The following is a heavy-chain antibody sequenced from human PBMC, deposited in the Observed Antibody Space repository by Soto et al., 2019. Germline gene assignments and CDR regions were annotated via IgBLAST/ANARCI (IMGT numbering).Heavy chain of an antibody. CDR1: GYTFTSYG. Sequence: QVQLVQSGAEVKNPGASVKVSCKASGYTFTSYGIGWARQAPGQGLEWMGWINTYNGNTNYAQNVQGRVTLTTDTSTSTAYMGLRSLRSNDTGIYYCAMVDVYVTPSPQDVWGQGTTVIVSS. CDR3: AMVDVYVTPSPQDV. CDR2: INTYNGNT. J-gene: IGHJ6*02. V-gene: IGHV1-18*01. D-gene: IGHD3-16*01.